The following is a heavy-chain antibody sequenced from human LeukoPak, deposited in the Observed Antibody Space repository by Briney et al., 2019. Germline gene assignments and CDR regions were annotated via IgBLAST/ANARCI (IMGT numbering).Heavy chain of an antibody. CDR3: ARDLSPVVRAPPMGY. CDR2: ITYDGYYK. J-gene: IGHJ4*02. Sequence: GGSLGLSCAASGFTFTNYGMHWVRQAPGKGLEWVALITYDGYYKYYSDSVKGRFTISSDTSKNTLYLQMNSLRAEDTAVYYCARDLSPVVRAPPMGYWGQGTPVTVSS. D-gene: IGHD3-10*01. CDR1: GFTFTNYG. V-gene: IGHV3-30*03.